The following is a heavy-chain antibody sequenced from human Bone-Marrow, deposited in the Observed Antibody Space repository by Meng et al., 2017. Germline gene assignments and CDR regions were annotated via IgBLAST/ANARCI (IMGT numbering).Heavy chain of an antibody. V-gene: IGHV1-18*01. D-gene: IGHD2-21*02. CDR2: ISGYNGNT. CDR1: GYTFTSYG. Sequence: ASVKVSCKASGYTFTSYGISWLRQAPGQGPEWMGWISGYNGNTKYAQMLQGRVTMTTDTSTNTAYMELRNLRSDDTAVYYCARSYCGGDCYSKPHYFDYWGQGTLVTVSS. CDR3: ARSYCGGDCYSKPHYFDY. J-gene: IGHJ4*02.